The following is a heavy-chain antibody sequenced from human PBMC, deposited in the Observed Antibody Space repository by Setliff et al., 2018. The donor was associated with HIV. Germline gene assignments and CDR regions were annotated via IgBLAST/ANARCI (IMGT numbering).Heavy chain of an antibody. Sequence: SETLSLTCTVSGGSMSSGSYFWSWIRQPAGKGLEWIGRIYTSGSTDYNPSLKSRLTISVDTPKNQFSLKLSSVTAADTAVYYCARYRRPPYYLDYWGQGTLVTVSS. CDR1: GGSMSSGSYF. CDR2: IYTSGST. CDR3: ARYRRPPYYLDY. J-gene: IGHJ4*02. V-gene: IGHV4-61*02. D-gene: IGHD3-16*02.